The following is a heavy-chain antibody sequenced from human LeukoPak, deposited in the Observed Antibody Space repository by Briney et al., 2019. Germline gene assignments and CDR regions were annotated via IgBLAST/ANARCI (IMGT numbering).Heavy chain of an antibody. D-gene: IGHD6-13*01. Sequence: ASVKGSCKASGYTFTSYYMHWVRQAPGQGLEWMGIINPSGGSTSYAQKFQGRVTITRNTSISTAYMELSSLRSEDTAVYYCALSRANWFDPWGQGTLVTVSS. V-gene: IGHV1-46*01. CDR2: INPSGGST. J-gene: IGHJ5*02. CDR3: ALSRANWFDP. CDR1: GYTFTSYY.